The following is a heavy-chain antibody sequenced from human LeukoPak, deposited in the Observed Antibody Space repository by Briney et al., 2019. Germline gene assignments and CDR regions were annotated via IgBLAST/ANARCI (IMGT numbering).Heavy chain of an antibody. Sequence: PSETLSLTCTVSGGSISSYYWSWIRQPPGKGLEWIGYIYYSGSTNYNPSLECRVTISVDTSKNQFSLKLTSVTAADTAVYYCARLSLIWGLDHRNFDLWGRGTLVTVSS. V-gene: IGHV4-59*08. J-gene: IGHJ2*01. CDR1: GGSISSYY. CDR2: IYYSGST. D-gene: IGHD7-27*01. CDR3: ARLSLIWGLDHRNFDL.